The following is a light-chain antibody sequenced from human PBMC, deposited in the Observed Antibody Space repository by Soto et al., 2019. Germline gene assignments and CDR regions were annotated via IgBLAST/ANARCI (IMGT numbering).Light chain of an antibody. CDR2: WAS. Sequence: DIVMTQSPDSLAVSLGERATINCKSSQSVLYSSNNKNYLAWYQQKPGQPPKLLIYWASTRESGVPDRFSGSGSGTDFTLTNSGLQADDVAVYYCQQYYSTPRTLGQGTKVEIK. CDR1: QSVLYSSNNKNY. V-gene: IGKV4-1*01. J-gene: IGKJ1*01. CDR3: QQYYSTPRT.